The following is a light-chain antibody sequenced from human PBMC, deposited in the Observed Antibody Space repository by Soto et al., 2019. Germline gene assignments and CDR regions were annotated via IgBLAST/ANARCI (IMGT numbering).Light chain of an antibody. CDR1: QGISSW. CDR2: DVS. CDR3: QQYDLYWT. J-gene: IGKJ1*01. V-gene: IGKV1D-16*01. Sequence: DIQMTQSPSSLSASVGDRVTITCRASQGISSWLVWYQQTPGQAPKLLIFDVSTLQSGVPSRFSGSGSGTDFSLSIDSLQPDDVATYYCQQYDLYWTFGQGTKVDI.